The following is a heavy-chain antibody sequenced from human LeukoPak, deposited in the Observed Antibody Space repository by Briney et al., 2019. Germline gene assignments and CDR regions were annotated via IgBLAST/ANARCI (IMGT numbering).Heavy chain of an antibody. Sequence: GGSLRLSCAASGFTFSSYSMNWVRQAPGKGLEWVSSISGSSSYIYYADSVKGRFTISRDNAKNSLYLQMNSLRAEDTAVYYCARQLGVRGVNNWFDPWGQGTLVTVSS. D-gene: IGHD3-10*01. CDR3: ARQLGVRGVNNWFDP. CDR2: ISGSSSYI. V-gene: IGHV3-21*01. J-gene: IGHJ5*02. CDR1: GFTFSSYS.